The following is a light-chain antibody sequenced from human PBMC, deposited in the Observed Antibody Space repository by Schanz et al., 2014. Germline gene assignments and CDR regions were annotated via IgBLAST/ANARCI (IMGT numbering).Light chain of an antibody. Sequence: QSALTQPASVSGSPGQSITISCTGTSSDVGNYGLVSWYQLHPGKAPKLIIYEGSQRPSTVSNRFSGSKSDNTASLTISGLQTEDEAHYCCSFAGSHVVFGGGTKVTVL. J-gene: IGLJ2*01. CDR3: CSFAGSHVV. CDR1: SSDVGNYGL. V-gene: IGLV2-23*01. CDR2: EGS.